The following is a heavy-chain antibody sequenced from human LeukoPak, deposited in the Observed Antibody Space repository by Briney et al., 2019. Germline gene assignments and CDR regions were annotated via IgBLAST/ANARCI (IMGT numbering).Heavy chain of an antibody. CDR3: ATEKYCTSSTCLYHFQY. J-gene: IGHJ4*02. CDR2: IKQDGSER. Sequence: GGSLRLSCAASGFTFRSYWMTWVRQAPGKGLEWVANIKQDGSERNYVDSVEGRFTISRDNAKNSLYLQMNSLRVEDTAVYYCATEKYCTSSTCLYHFQYWGQETLVTVSS. D-gene: IGHD2/OR15-2a*01. CDR1: GFTFRSYW. V-gene: IGHV3-7*01.